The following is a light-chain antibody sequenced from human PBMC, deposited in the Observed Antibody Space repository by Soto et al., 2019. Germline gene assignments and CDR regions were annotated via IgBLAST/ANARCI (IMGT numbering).Light chain of an antibody. Sequence: DIQLTQSPSSLSASVGDRVTITCQASQDIAIYLAWYQQKPVEAPKLLIYAASTLYGGVPSRLRGSGSGTDFAITITSMKAEDFETYYCQQLRMYTSTFGGGTQVDIK. CDR1: QDIAIY. CDR3: QQLRMYTST. CDR2: AAS. V-gene: IGKV1-9*01. J-gene: IGKJ4*01.